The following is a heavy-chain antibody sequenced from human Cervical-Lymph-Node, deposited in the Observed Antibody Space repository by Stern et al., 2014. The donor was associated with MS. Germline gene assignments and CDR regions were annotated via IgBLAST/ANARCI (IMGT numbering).Heavy chain of an antibody. CDR1: GGTFSIYA. V-gene: IGHV1-69*01. CDR3: ARDRRHYDTRGGYYFDS. CDR2: IIPIVGTA. D-gene: IGHD3-16*01. Sequence: VQLVQSGAEVKKPGSSVKVSCTASGGTFSIYAINWVRQAPGQGPEWMGGIIPIVGTANYAQKFQGRVTITADESTSTAYMELSSLRSEDTAVYYCARDRRHYDTRGGYYFDSWGQGTLVTVSS. J-gene: IGHJ4*02.